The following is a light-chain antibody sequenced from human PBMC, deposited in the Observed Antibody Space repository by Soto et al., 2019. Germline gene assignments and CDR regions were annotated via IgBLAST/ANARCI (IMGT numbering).Light chain of an antibody. V-gene: IGKV1-5*01. Sequence: DIQMTQSPSTLSASVGDRVTITCRASQSISSWLAWYQQKPGKAPKLLMYDVSVLETGVPSRFSGSGSETEFTLTISGLQPDDFATYYCQQYNLYSALRFGGGTKVDIK. CDR1: QSISSW. J-gene: IGKJ4*01. CDR3: QQYNLYSALR. CDR2: DVS.